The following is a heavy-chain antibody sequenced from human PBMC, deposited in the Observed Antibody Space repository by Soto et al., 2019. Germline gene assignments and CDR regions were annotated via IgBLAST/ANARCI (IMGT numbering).Heavy chain of an antibody. CDR1: GYTFTSYG. CDR2: ISAYNGNT. Sequence: QVQLVQSGAEVTKPGASVRVSCKASGYTFTSYGVSWVRQAPGQGLEWMGWISAYNGNTKYAQKLQGRLTMTTDTSTSTAYMELSSLRSDDTARYNVARDPALHVDTAQKFENWGQGTLVTVSS. D-gene: IGHD5-18*01. CDR3: ARDPALHVDTAQKFEN. V-gene: IGHV1-18*04. J-gene: IGHJ4*02.